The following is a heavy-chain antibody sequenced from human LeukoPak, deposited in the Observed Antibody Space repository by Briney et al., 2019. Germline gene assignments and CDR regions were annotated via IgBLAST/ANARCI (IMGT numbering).Heavy chain of an antibody. Sequence: PGMSLRLACAASGFTFSGNGMHWVRQAPGKGLEWVAVISYDGSYKFYADSVKGRFTISRDNSKSTLYLQMNSLRAEDTAVYYCAKDRYSGLNTIDYWGQGTLVTVSS. V-gene: IGHV3-30*18. CDR1: GFTFSGNG. D-gene: IGHD6-13*01. J-gene: IGHJ4*02. CDR2: ISYDGSYK. CDR3: AKDRYSGLNTIDY.